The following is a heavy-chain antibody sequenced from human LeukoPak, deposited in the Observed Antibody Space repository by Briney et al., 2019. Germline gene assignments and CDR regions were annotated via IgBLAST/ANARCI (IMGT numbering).Heavy chain of an antibody. Sequence: SQTLSLTCAVSGGSISSGGYSWSWIRQPPGKGLEWIGEINHSGSTNYNPSLKSRVTISVDTSKNQFSLKLSSVTAADTAVYYCARDGTMIVAYTSHHDAFDIWGQGTMVTVSS. CDR1: GGSISSGGYS. J-gene: IGHJ3*02. V-gene: IGHV4-30-2*01. CDR2: INHSGST. D-gene: IGHD3-22*01. CDR3: ARDGTMIVAYTSHHDAFDI.